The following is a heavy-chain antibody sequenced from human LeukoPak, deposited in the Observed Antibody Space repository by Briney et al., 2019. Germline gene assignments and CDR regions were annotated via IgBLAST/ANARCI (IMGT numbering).Heavy chain of an antibody. D-gene: IGHD7-27*01. CDR2: ISSSSVFI. CDR3: AKDGGYWGGEPNDAFDI. CDR1: GFTFSSYS. J-gene: IGHJ3*02. Sequence: GGSLRLSCAASGFTFSSYSMNWVRQAPGERLEWVSSISSSSVFIYYADSVKGRFTISRDNSKNTLYLQMNSLRAEDTAVYYCAKDGGYWGGEPNDAFDIWGQGTMVTVSS. V-gene: IGHV3-21*04.